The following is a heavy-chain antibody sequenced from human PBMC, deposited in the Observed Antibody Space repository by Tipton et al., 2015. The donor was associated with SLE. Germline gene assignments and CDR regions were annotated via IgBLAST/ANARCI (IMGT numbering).Heavy chain of an antibody. V-gene: IGHV4-31*01. Sequence: LRLSCSVSGNSISSGDYYWNWIRQHPGKGLEWVGSISYSGSTHYNPSLKSPITISFDTSKNQFSLNLYSVTAADTAVYYCARGDCSSTSCLDYWGQGTLVTVSS. J-gene: IGHJ4*02. D-gene: IGHD2-2*01. CDR1: GNSISSGDYY. CDR3: ARGDCSSTSCLDY. CDR2: ISYSGST.